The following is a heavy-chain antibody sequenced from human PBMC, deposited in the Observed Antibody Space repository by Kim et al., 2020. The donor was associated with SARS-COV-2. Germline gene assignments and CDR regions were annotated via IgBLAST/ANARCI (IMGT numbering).Heavy chain of an antibody. CDR2: T. J-gene: IGHJ4*02. Sequence: TYYADSGQGRFTISRDNSKSTLFLQMISLRAEDMAVYYCANRLSYSFDYWGQGTLVTVSS. V-gene: IGHV3-23*01. CDR3: ANRLSYSFDY.